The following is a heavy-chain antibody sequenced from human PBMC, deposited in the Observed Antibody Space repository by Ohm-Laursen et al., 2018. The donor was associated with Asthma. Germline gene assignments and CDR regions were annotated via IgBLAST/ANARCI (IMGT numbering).Heavy chain of an antibody. CDR2: INQDGSVK. CDR1: GFSFSSHW. CDR3: AKASQSIAVAGSFDY. D-gene: IGHD6-19*01. V-gene: IGHV3-7*03. Sequence: SLRLSCAASGFSFSSHWMNWGRQAPGKGLEWVANINQDGSVKYYADSVKGRFTISRDNAKNSLYLQMNSLRAEDTALYYCAKASQSIAVAGSFDYWGQGTLVTVSS. J-gene: IGHJ4*02.